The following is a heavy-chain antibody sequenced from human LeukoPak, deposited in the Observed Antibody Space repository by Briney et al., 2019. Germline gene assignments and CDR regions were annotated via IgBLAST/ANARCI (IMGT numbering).Heavy chain of an antibody. D-gene: IGHD6-6*01. CDR2: IFNSGST. J-gene: IGHJ6*03. V-gene: IGHV4-4*07. Sequence: PSETLSLTCTVSGGSISGYNWNWIRQPAGKGLEWIGRIFNSGSTTYNPSLKSRGTMSVDTSKNHFSLKLSSVTTADTAVYYCARKSTIEYSTWGHYYFYYMDVWRKGTTVTASS. CDR3: ARKSTIEYSTWGHYYFYYMDV. CDR1: GGSISGYN.